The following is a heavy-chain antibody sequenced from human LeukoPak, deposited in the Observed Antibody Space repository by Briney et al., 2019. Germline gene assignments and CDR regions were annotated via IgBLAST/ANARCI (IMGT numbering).Heavy chain of an antibody. J-gene: IGHJ4*02. Sequence: GRSLRLSCADSGFTFSSYGMHWVRQAPGKGLEWVAVISYDGSNKYYADSVKGRFTISRDNSKDTLYLQMNSLRAEDTAVYYCAKDSDYYDSSWFDYWGQGTLVTVSS. CDR3: AKDSDYYDSSWFDY. D-gene: IGHD3-22*01. V-gene: IGHV3-30*18. CDR1: GFTFSSYG. CDR2: ISYDGSNK.